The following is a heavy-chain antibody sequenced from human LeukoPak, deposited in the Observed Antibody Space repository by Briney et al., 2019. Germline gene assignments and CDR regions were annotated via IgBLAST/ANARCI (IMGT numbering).Heavy chain of an antibody. D-gene: IGHD5-18*01. CDR2: ISGNGGST. Sequence: GGSLRLSCAASGFTFSSYGMSWVRQAPGKGLEWVSAISGNGGSTYYADSVKGRFTISRDNSKNTLYLQKNSSIAEDTAVYYCARHLSGVTGYTYGRGIDYWGQGNLVTLSS. CDR3: ARHLSGVTGYTYGRGIDY. CDR1: GFTFSSYG. J-gene: IGHJ4*02. V-gene: IGHV3-23*01.